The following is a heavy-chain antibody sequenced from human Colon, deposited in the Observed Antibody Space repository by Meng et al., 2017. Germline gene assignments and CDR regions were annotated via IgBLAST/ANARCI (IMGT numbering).Heavy chain of an antibody. V-gene: IGHV3-74*01. CDR2: IDHEGSST. CDR3: ARDLRAASDY. J-gene: IGHJ4*02. CDR1: GFPFSSYY. Sequence: GESLKISCAASGFPFSSYYMNWVRQVPGKGLGWVSRIDHEGSSTGYADSVKGRFTISRDNAKNTLYLQMNSLKAEDTALYYCARDLRAASDYWGQGTLVTVSS. D-gene: IGHD6-13*01.